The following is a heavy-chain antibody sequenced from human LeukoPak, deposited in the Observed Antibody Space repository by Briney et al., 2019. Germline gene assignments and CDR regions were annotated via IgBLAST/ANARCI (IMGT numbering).Heavy chain of an antibody. CDR3: ARGGGLDV. V-gene: IGHV3-7*03. D-gene: IGHD3-16*01. Sequence: GGSPRLSCAASGFTVSSYWMNWARQAPGKGLEWVASINHNGNVNYYVDSVKGRFTISRDNAKNSLYLQMSNLRAEDTAVYFCARGGGLDVWGQGATVTVSS. CDR2: INHNGNVN. J-gene: IGHJ6*02. CDR1: GFTVSSYW.